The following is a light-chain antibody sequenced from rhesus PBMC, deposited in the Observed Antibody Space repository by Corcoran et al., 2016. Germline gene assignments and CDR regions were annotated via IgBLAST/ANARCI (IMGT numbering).Light chain of an antibody. CDR2: DAS. CDR3: LQYNRAPFP. J-gene: IGKJ3*01. Sequence: DIQMTQSPSSLSASVGDRVTITCRASQGISSYLSWSQQKPGKAPKLRIYDASTLQSGVPSRFSGSGSGTDFALTISSLQPEDFATYYCLQYNRAPFPFGPGTKLEIQ. V-gene: IGKV1S21*01. CDR1: QGISSY.